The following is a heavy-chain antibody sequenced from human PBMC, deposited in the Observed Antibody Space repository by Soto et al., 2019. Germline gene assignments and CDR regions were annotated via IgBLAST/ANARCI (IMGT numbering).Heavy chain of an antibody. CDR3: ARGVREYDFWSGYFHDYYYYGMDV. CDR1: GGSISSGGYY. V-gene: IGHV4-31*03. Sequence: SETLSITCTVSGGSISSGGYYWSWIRQHPGKGLEWIGYIYYSGSTYYNPSLKSRVTISVDTSKNQFSLKLSSVTAADTAVYYCARGVREYDFWSGYFHDYYYYGMDVWGQGTTVTVSS. D-gene: IGHD3-3*01. CDR2: IYYSGST. J-gene: IGHJ6*02.